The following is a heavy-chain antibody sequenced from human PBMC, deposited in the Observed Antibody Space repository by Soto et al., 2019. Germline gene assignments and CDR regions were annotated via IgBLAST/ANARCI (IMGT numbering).Heavy chain of an antibody. CDR2: IGGSGGPT. Sequence: PGGSLRLSCAASGFTFSSYSMSWVRQAPGQGLEWVSSIGGSGGPTTYADSVKGRFTISRDNSKNTLYMQMNSLRAEDTAVYYCAKDVFGVLFGELLSFDYWGQGTRVTVSS. J-gene: IGHJ4*02. CDR3: AKDVFGVLFGELLSFDY. D-gene: IGHD3-10*01. V-gene: IGHV3-23*01. CDR1: GFTFSSYS.